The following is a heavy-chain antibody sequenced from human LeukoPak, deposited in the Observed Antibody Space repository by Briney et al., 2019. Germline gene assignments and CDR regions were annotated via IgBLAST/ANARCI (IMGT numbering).Heavy chain of an antibody. CDR2: IWYDGSNK. V-gene: IGHV3-33*01. CDR3: ARDGYYYDSSGYYLFDY. J-gene: IGHJ4*02. D-gene: IGHD3-22*01. CDR1: GFTFSSYG. Sequence: QPGGSLRLSCAASGFTFSSYGMHWVRQAPGKGLEWVAVIWYDGSNKYYADSVKGRFTISRDNSKNTLYLQMNSLRAEDTAVYYCARDGYYYDSSGYYLFDYWGQGTLVTVSS.